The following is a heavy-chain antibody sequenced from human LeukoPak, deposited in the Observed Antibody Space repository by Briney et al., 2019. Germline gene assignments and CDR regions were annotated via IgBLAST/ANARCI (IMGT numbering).Heavy chain of an antibody. D-gene: IGHD1-1*01. Sequence: PGRSLRLSCAASGFTFDDYAMHWVRQAPGKGLEWVAGLRWNSDNIVYVDSVKGRFSIPRDNAKNSLYLQMNSLKPEDTGLYFCAKDFNDFSGFDYWGQGTLVTVSS. CDR1: GFTFDDYA. CDR2: LRWNSDNI. CDR3: AKDFNDFSGFDY. J-gene: IGHJ4*02. V-gene: IGHV3-9*01.